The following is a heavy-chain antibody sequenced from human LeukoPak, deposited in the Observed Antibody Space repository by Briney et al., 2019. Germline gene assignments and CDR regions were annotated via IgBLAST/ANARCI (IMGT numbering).Heavy chain of an antibody. CDR3: ARTIAFYYDSSSYMDF. D-gene: IGHD3-22*01. J-gene: IGHJ4*02. V-gene: IGHV5-51*01. CDR2: IYPGDSDT. Sequence: GESLKISCKGSGYSFTSYWIGWVRQMPGKGLEWMGIIYPGDSDTRYSPSFQGQVTISADQSITTAYLQWNSLKASDTAMYFCARTIAFYYDSSSYMDFWGQGTLVTVSS. CDR1: GYSFTSYW.